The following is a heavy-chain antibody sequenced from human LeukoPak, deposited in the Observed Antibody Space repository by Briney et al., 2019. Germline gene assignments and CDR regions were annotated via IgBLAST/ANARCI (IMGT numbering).Heavy chain of an antibody. D-gene: IGHD2-15*01. V-gene: IGHV3-74*01. CDR2: ISNDGSTT. CDR1: GFTFSSYW. J-gene: IGHJ5*02. CDR3: ARRVSATRWFDP. Sequence: GRSLRLSRAASGFTFSSYWMHWVRQPPGKGLVGVTRISNDGSTTIYAEAVKGRFTIYRDNAENTLDLQTESLRVGGAAVYYCARRVSATRWFDPWGEGTLVTVSS.